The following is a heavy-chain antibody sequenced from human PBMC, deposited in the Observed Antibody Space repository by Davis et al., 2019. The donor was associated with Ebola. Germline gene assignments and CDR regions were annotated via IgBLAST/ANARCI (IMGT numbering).Heavy chain of an antibody. CDR3: ARLPRIAARPVYYGMDV. J-gene: IGHJ6*02. V-gene: IGHV5-10-1*01. CDR2: IDPSDSYT. CDR1: GYSFTSYW. D-gene: IGHD6-6*01. Sequence: GESLKISCKGSGYSFTSYWNTWVRQMPGKGLEWLGRIDPSDSYTNYSPSFQGPVTISADKSISTAYLQWSSLKDSDTAMYYCARLPRIAARPVYYGMDVWGQGTTVTVSS.